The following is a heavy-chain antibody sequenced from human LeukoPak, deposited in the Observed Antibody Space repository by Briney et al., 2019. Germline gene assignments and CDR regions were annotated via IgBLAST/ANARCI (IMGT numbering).Heavy chain of an antibody. CDR2: ISASGGST. D-gene: IGHD2-2*01. Sequence: PGGSLRLSCAASGFTFSSYAMSWVRQAPGKGLEWVSGISASGGSTYYADSVKGRLTISRDNSKNTLYLQMNSLTAEDTAVYYCAKPIVVVPSAMFDYWGQGTLVTASS. J-gene: IGHJ4*02. CDR3: AKPIVVVPSAMFDY. CDR1: GFTFSSYA. V-gene: IGHV3-23*01.